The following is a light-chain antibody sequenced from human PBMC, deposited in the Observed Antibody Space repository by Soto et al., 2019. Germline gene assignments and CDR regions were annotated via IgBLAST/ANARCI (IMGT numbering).Light chain of an antibody. CDR3: QQTYSTPGT. Sequence: DIHITQSPSSLSSSLLYIFTITCRASRTIAGYVNWYQQRPGEAPNLLIYAASSLQSGVPSRFRGSGSGTDFTLTINSLQPEDFATFYCQQTYSTPGTFGQGTKVDIK. CDR2: AAS. CDR1: RTIAGY. V-gene: IGKV1-39*01. J-gene: IGKJ1*01.